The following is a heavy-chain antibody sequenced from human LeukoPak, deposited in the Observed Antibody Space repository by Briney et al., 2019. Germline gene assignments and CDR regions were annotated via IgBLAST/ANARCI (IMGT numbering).Heavy chain of an antibody. Sequence: PGGSLRLSCAASGFTFSSYAMSWVRQAPGKGLEWVSAISGSGGSTYYADSVKGRFTISRDNSKNTLYLQMNSLRAEDTAVYYCAKEVLLWFGELINYFDYWGQGTLVTVSS. J-gene: IGHJ4*02. CDR3: AKEVLLWFGELINYFDY. CDR1: GFTFSSYA. CDR2: ISGSGGST. D-gene: IGHD3-10*01. V-gene: IGHV3-23*01.